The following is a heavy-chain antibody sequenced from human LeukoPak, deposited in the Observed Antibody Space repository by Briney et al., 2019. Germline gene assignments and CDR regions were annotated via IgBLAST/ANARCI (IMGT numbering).Heavy chain of an antibody. Sequence: SETLSLTCAVSGYSISSGYYWGWIRQPPGKGLEWIGSIYHSGSTYYNPSLKSRVTISVDTSKNQFSLKLSSVTAADTAVYYCARADHFGSGYLDYWGQGTLVTVSS. CDR2: IYHSGST. D-gene: IGHD3-3*02. CDR1: GYSISSGYY. J-gene: IGHJ4*02. V-gene: IGHV4-38-2*01. CDR3: ARADHFGSGYLDY.